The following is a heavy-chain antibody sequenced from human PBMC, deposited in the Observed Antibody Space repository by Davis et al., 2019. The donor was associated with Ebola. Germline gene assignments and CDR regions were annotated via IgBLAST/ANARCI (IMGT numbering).Heavy chain of an antibody. J-gene: IGHJ4*02. Sequence: GESLKISCAASGFTFSSYAMSWVRQAPGKGLEWVSAISGSGGSTYYADSMKGRFTISRDNSKNTLYLQMDSLRDEDTAVYYCARGSSWYTYWGQGTLVTVSS. CDR3: ARGSSWYTY. V-gene: IGHV3-23*01. CDR2: ISGSGGST. CDR1: GFTFSSYA. D-gene: IGHD6-13*01.